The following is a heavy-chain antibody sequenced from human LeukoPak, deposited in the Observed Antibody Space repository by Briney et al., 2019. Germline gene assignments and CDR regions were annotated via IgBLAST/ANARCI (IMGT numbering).Heavy chain of an antibody. D-gene: IGHD4-17*01. CDR3: ASRRDYGINY. CDR1: GFTVSSND. J-gene: IGHJ4*02. V-gene: IGHV3-53*01. CDR2: IYSGGTT. Sequence: GGSLRLSCAASGFTVSSNDMSWVRQAPGKGLEWVSVIYSGGTTYYADSVKGRFTISRDNSKNTLCLQMNSLRADDTAVYYCASRRDYGINYWGQGTLVTVSS.